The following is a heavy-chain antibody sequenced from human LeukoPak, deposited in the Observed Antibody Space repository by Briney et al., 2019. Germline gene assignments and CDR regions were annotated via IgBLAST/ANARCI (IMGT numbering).Heavy chain of an antibody. CDR1: GFTFSSYW. CDR3: ARGPQYYDILTGYPRDYYMDV. J-gene: IGHJ6*03. D-gene: IGHD3-9*01. Sequence: GGSLRLSCAASGFTFSSYWMSWVRQAPGKGLEWVANIKQDGSEKYCVDSVKGRFTISRDNAKNSLYLQMNSLRAEDTAVYYCARGPQYYDILTGYPRDYYMDVWGKGTTVTVYS. CDR2: IKQDGSEK. V-gene: IGHV3-7*01.